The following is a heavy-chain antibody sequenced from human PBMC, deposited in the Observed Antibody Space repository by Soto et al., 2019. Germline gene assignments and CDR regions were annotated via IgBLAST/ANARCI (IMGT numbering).Heavy chain of an antibody. CDR2: IIPIFRTA. CDR3: ARVRTGYYYDSDGYRGWLDP. CDR1: GDTFSSYA. D-gene: IGHD3-22*01. Sequence: SVKVSCKSSGDTFSSYAVSWVRQAPGQGLEWMGGIIPIFRTANYAQKFQGRITITADESTRTVYMELSSLRSEDTAVYYCARVRTGYYYDSDGYRGWLDPWGQGTLVTVSS. V-gene: IGHV1-69*13. J-gene: IGHJ5*02.